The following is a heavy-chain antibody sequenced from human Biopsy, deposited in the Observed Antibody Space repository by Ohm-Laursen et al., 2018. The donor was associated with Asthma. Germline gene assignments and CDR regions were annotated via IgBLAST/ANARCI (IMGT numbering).Heavy chain of an antibody. CDR3: ARPRWGPYGY. CDR1: GFTFSSYS. Sequence: GSLRLSCTASGFTFSSYSMNWVRQAPGKGLEWVSYISSGSSTIYYADSVKGRFTISRDNAKNSLYLQMNSLRDEDTAVYYCARPRWGPYGYWGQGTLVTVSS. V-gene: IGHV3-48*02. D-gene: IGHD4-17*01. J-gene: IGHJ4*02. CDR2: ISSGSSTI.